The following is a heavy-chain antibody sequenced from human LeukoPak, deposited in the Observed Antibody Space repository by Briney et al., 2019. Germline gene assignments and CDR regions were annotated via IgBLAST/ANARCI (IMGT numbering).Heavy chain of an antibody. V-gene: IGHV1-2*02. J-gene: IGHJ6*03. CDR2: INPNSGGT. CDR3: ARVLVAATPGRLRDYYYYMDV. Sequence: GASVKVSCKASGYTFTGHYMQWVRQAPGQGLEWMGWINPNSGGTNYAQKFQGRVTMTRDTSISTAYMELSRLRSDDTAVYYCARVLVAATPGRLRDYYYYMDVWGKGTTVTVSS. CDR1: GYTFTGHY. D-gene: IGHD2-15*01.